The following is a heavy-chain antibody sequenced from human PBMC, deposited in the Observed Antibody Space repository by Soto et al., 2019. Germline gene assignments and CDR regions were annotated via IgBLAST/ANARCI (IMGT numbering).Heavy chain of an antibody. CDR1: GFTFSSYG. V-gene: IGHV3-33*01. Sequence: QVQLVESGGGVVQPGRSLRLSCAASGFTFSSYGMHWVRQAPGKGLEWVAFIWYDGSNKYYADSVKGRFTISRDNSKNTLHLQINCLRAEDTAVYYCARDSVARTFHWFDPWGQGTLVTVSS. CDR3: ARDSVARTFHWFDP. J-gene: IGHJ5*02. CDR2: IWYDGSNK. D-gene: IGHD6-19*01.